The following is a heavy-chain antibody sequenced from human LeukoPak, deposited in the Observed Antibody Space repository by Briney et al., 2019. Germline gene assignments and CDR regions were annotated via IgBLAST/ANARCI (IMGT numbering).Heavy chain of an antibody. V-gene: IGHV3-20*01. CDR1: GFNLGDYG. J-gene: IGHJ3*02. D-gene: IGHD6-13*01. CDR2: INWNGGST. Sequence: GSLRLSCAASGFNLGDYGMSWVRQTSGKGLELGSGINWNGGSTGYADSVKGRFTISRDNAKNSLYLQMNSLRAEDTALYHCARKAAGKVKGAFDIWGQGTMVTVSS. CDR3: ARKAAGKVKGAFDI.